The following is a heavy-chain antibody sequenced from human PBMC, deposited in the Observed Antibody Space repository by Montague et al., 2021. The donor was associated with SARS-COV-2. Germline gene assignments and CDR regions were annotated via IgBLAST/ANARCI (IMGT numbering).Heavy chain of an antibody. Sequence: SETLSLTCIVSGGSISSYYWSWIRQPPGKGLEWIGYIYYSGSSNYNPSLKSRVTISIDTSKNQFSLNLNSVTAADGAVYYCANPGGYCSGGSCYYVYWGQGTLVTVSS. V-gene: IGHV4-59*01. D-gene: IGHD2-15*01. CDR1: GGSISSYY. J-gene: IGHJ4*02. CDR2: IYYSGSS. CDR3: ANPGGYCSGGSCYYVY.